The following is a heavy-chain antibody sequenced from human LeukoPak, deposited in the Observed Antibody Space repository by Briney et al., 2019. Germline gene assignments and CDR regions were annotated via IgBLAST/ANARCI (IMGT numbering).Heavy chain of an antibody. CDR1: GGSNSSRSYD. V-gene: IGHV4-39*07. D-gene: IGHD3-22*01. J-gene: IGHJ3*02. CDR3: AGYYYDSSGYPRVLGDAFDI. Sequence: SQSQSLPQTVAGGSNSSRSYDWGWIRQPPGRGLERFGRIYYTRSTYYNSSLKSRLTVSVVTSKTQSSLTLSSVTAADTAVYYCAGYYYDSSGYPRVLGDAFDIWGQGTMVTVSS. CDR2: IYYTRST.